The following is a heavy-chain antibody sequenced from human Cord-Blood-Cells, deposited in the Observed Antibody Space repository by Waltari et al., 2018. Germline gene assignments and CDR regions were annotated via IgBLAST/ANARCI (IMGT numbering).Heavy chain of an antibody. CDR2: IKQDGSEK. J-gene: IGHJ4*02. Sequence: EVQLVESGGGLVQPGGSLSLSCAASGFTFSRYWMSWVGQAPGKGLEWVANIKQDGSEKYYVDSVKGRFTISRDNAKNSLYLQMNSLRAEDTAVYYCARGIYDFWSIKYFDYWGQGTLVTVSS. V-gene: IGHV3-7*01. CDR3: ARGIYDFWSIKYFDY. CDR1: GFTFSRYW. D-gene: IGHD3-3*01.